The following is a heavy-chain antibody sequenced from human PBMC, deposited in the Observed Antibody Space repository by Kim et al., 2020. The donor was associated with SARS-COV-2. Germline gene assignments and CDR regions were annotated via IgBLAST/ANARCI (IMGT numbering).Heavy chain of an antibody. CDR2: IYSGGST. CDR1: GFTVSSNY. D-gene: IGHD3-9*01. J-gene: IGHJ4*02. Sequence: GGSLRLSCAASGFTVSSNYMSWVRQAPGKGLEWVSVIYSGGSTYYADSVKGRFTISRDNSENTLYLQMNSLRAEDTAVYYCARETPSSYYDILTGYFRQYYFDYWGQGTLVTVSS. CDR3: ARETPSSYYDILTGYFRQYYFDY. V-gene: IGHV3-66*01.